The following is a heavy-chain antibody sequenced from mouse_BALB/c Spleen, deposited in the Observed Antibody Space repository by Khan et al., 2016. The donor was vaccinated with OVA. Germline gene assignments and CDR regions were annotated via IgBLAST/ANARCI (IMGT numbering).Heavy chain of an antibody. CDR3: ARAVTNTTVVATHFDY. D-gene: IGHD1-1*01. V-gene: IGHV3-2*02. CDR1: GYSITSDYA. CDR2: ISYSGRT. Sequence: EVQLQESGPGLVKPSQSLSLTCTVTGYSITSDYAWNWIRQFPGNKLEWMGYISYSGRTSYNPSLKSRISITRDTSKNQFFLQLNSVTTEDTATYYCARAVTNTTVVATHFDYWGQGTTLTVSS. J-gene: IGHJ2*01.